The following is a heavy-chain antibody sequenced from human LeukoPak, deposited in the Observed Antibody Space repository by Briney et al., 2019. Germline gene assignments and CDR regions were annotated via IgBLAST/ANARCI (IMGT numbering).Heavy chain of an antibody. J-gene: IGHJ4*02. CDR1: GGSFSGYY. CDR3: ARGGASRYYDLWSPVRPPFDY. Sequence: SETLSLTCAVYGGSFSGYYWSWIRQPPGKGLEWIGEINHSGSTNYNPSLKSRVTISVDTSKNQFSLKLSSVTAANTAVYYCARGGASRYYDLWSPVRPPFDYWGQGTLVTVSS. CDR2: INHSGST. V-gene: IGHV4-34*01. D-gene: IGHD3-3*01.